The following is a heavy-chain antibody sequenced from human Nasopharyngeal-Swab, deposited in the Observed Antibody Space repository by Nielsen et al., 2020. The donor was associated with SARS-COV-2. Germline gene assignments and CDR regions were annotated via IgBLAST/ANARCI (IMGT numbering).Heavy chain of an antibody. CDR3: ARDGDILVVVAATLGFDF. J-gene: IGHJ4*02. D-gene: IGHD2-15*01. CDR2: IIPSGGST. CDR1: GYKFTSYF. V-gene: IGHV1-46*01. Sequence: ASVKVSCKTSGYKFTSYFIHWVRLAPGQGLEWMGVIIPSGGSTRYAQKFQGRVSMTSDTSTNTAYMELSSLKSEDTAVYYCARDGDILVVVAATLGFDFWGQGSQVTVSS.